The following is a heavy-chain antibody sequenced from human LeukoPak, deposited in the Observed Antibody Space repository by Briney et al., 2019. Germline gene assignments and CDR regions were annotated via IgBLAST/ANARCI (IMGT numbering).Heavy chain of an antibody. CDR3: ARAHTPYFYDSGGYFKFDH. CDR2: IYYSGST. V-gene: IGHV4-39*01. CDR1: GVSISRSNYY. J-gene: IGHJ5*02. Sequence: SETLSLTCTVSGVSISRSNYYWGWIRQPPGKGLEWIGSIYYSGSTYYNPSLKSRVTIFVDTSKNQFSLKLTSVTAADTAVYFCARAHTPYFYDSGGYFKFDHWGQGTLVTVSS. D-gene: IGHD3-22*01.